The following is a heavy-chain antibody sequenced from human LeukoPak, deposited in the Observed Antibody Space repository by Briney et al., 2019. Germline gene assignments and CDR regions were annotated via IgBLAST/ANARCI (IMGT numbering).Heavy chain of an antibody. CDR3: AKARVLSSFDY. V-gene: IGHV3-23*01. Sequence: GGSLRLSCAASGFNFNIYVMTWVRQAPGQGLQWDSTISGSGSTTYYGDSVKGRFTISRDNAKNTLFLQMSSLRADDTAVYYCAKARVLSSFDYWGQGTPVTV. CDR1: GFNFNIYV. D-gene: IGHD3-16*02. J-gene: IGHJ4*02. CDR2: ISGSGSTT.